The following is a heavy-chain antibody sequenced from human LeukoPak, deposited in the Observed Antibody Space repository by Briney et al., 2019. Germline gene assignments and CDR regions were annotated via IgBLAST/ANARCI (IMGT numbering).Heavy chain of an antibody. CDR2: VSIDGSST. V-gene: IGHV3-74*01. CDR1: GFTFSNYW. Sequence: PGGSLRLSCAASGFTFSNYWMHWVRQAPGKGLVWVSRVSIDGSSTTYADSVTGRFTISRDNAKNTLYLQMKSLRAEDTAVYYCARVSCSSITCKYPFDYWGRGTLVTVSS. D-gene: IGHD2-2*01. CDR3: ARVSCSSITCKYPFDY. J-gene: IGHJ4*02.